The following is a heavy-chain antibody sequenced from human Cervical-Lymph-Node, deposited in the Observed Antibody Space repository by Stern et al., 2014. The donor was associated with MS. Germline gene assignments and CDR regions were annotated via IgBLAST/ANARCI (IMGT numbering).Heavy chain of an antibody. J-gene: IGHJ5*01. CDR3: TRFLQSGWSDLFDS. CDR1: GSTFSTSW. Sequence: EVQLLESGGGLVQPGGSQRLSCVASGSTFSTSWMSWVRQAPGKGLEWVANIQRDGSETYYLDSVKGRFTISRDNAKSSLYLEMNSLRAEDTAVYYCTRFLQSGWSDLFDSWGRGTLVTVSS. D-gene: IGHD6-19*01. V-gene: IGHV3-7*01. CDR2: IQRDGSET.